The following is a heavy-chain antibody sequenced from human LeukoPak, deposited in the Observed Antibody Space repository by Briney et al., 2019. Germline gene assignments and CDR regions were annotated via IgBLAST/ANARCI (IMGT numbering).Heavy chain of an antibody. D-gene: IGHD5-18*01. J-gene: IGHJ4*02. V-gene: IGHV4-61*01. Sequence: SETLSLTCTVSGGSVSSGSYYWSWIRQPPGKGLEWIGYIYHSGSTNYNPSLKSRVTISVDTSKNQFSLKLSSVTAADTAVYYCARGFRDTAMVTRSYYFDYWGQGTLVTVSS. CDR1: GGSVSSGSYY. CDR2: IYHSGST. CDR3: ARGFRDTAMVTRSYYFDY.